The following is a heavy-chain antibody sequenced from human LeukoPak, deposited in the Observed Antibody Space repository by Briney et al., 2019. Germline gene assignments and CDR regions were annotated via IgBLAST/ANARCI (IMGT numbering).Heavy chain of an antibody. CDR3: TNVPYYVDYGY. D-gene: IGHD4-17*01. V-gene: IGHV3-30*18. J-gene: IGHJ4*02. Sequence: GGSLRLSCTPCGYILRSLGMHWLRQAPGKGLEWVAVVSYDGSNKYYADSVKGRFTVSRDNSKNTLYLQMNSLSALEPTVYYYTNVPYYVDYGYWGQGTLVTVSS. CDR2: VSYDGSNK. CDR1: GYILRSLG.